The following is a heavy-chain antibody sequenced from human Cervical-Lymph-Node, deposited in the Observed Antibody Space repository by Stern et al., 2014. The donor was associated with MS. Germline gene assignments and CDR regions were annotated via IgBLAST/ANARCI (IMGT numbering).Heavy chain of an antibody. Sequence: VQLVQSGPEVKKPGTSVKVSCKASGITFSQSAVQWLRQARGQRLEWIGGVVGLNGDTTYAQSFQERVTITRDMSTSTVYMELRSLRSEDTAVYYCASERYTYYDDQRPPGGFGPWGQGTLVTVSS. CDR3: ASERYTYYDDQRPPGGFGP. D-gene: IGHD5-18*01. J-gene: IGHJ5*02. CDR1: GITFSQSA. CDR2: VVGLNGDT. V-gene: IGHV1-58*03.